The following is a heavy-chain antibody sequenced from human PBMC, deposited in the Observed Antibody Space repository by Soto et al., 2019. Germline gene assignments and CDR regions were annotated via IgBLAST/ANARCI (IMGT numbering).Heavy chain of an antibody. J-gene: IGHJ4*02. V-gene: IGHV3-13*01. CDR1: GFTFSGFD. CDR2: IGTAGDT. D-gene: IGHD6-13*01. Sequence: GGSLRLSCEASGFTFSGFDMHWVRQPTGKGLEWVSSIGTAGDTYYAVSVKGPFTISRDNAKNSLSLQMNSLRAGDMAVYFCSKSQEIGTHFFDSWGQGTQVTVSS. CDR3: SKSQEIGTHFFDS.